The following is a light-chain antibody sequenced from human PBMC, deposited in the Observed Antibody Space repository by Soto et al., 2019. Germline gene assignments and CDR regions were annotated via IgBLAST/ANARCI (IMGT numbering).Light chain of an antibody. V-gene: IGKV3-15*01. J-gene: IGKJ1*01. CDR1: QSVDSN. Sequence: RASQSVDSNLAWYQQKPGQAPRLLIYGASTRATGISARFSGSGSGTEFTLTISSLQSEDFGVYYCQQYNNWWTFGQGTKVDIK. CDR2: GAS. CDR3: QQYNNWWT.